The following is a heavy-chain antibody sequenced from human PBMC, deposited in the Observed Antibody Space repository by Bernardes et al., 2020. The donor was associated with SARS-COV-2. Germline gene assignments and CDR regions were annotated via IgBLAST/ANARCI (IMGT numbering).Heavy chain of an antibody. CDR2: IYPDDSDI. Sequence: GESLKISCKGSGYSFTSYWIGWVRQMPGKGLELMGLIYPDDSDIRYSPSFQGQVTISADKSISTAYLQWSSLKASDTAMYYCARLITMVRGVNYPMDVWGQGTTVTVSS. J-gene: IGHJ6*02. CDR1: GYSFTSYW. V-gene: IGHV5-51*01. D-gene: IGHD3-10*01. CDR3: ARLITMVRGVNYPMDV.